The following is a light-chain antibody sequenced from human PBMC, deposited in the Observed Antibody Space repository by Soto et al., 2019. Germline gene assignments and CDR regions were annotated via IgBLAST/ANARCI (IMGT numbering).Light chain of an antibody. Sequence: EIVLTQSPATLSLSPGERATLSCRASQSISSNYLVWYQQKPGQTPRVLIYGASSRATGIPDRFSGSGSGTDFTLTISRLEPEDFAVYYCQQYGRSPWTFGQGTKV. CDR2: GAS. J-gene: IGKJ1*01. CDR1: QSISSNY. V-gene: IGKV3-20*01. CDR3: QQYGRSPWT.